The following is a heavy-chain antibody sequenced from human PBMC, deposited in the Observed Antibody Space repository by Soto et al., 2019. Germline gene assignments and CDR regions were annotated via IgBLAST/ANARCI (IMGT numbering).Heavy chain of an antibody. CDR2: IYHSGST. D-gene: IGHD3-10*01. CDR1: GGSISSSNW. V-gene: IGHV4-4*02. Sequence: SETLSLTCAVSGGSISSSNWWSWVRQPPGKGLEWIGEIYHSGSTNYNPSLKSRVTISVDKSKNQFSLKLSSVTAADTAVYYCARDPYYYGSGSYYYYYYGMDVWGQGTTVTVSS. CDR3: ARDPYYYGSGSYYYYYYGMDV. J-gene: IGHJ6*02.